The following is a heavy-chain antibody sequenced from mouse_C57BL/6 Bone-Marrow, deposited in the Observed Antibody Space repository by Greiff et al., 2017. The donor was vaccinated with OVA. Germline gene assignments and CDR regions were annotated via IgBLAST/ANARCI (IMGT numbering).Heavy chain of an antibody. Sequence: EVKLVESEGGLVQPGSSMKLSCPASGFTFSDYYMAWVRQVPEKGLEWVANINYDGSSTYYLDSLQSRFIIWRDNAKNILYLQMSSLKSEDTATYYCARGFAYWGQGTLVTVSA. CDR1: GFTFSDYY. J-gene: IGHJ3*01. V-gene: IGHV5-16*01. CDR3: ARGFAY. CDR2: INYDGSST.